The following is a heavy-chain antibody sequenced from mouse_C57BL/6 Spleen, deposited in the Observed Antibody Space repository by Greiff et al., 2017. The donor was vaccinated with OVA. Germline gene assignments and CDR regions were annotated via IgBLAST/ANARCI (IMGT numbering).Heavy chain of an antibody. Sequence: EVKLVESGGGLVKPGGSLKLSCAASGFTFSSYAMSWVRQTPEKRLEWVATISAGGSYTYYPDNVKGRFTISRDNAKNNLYLQMSHLKSEDTAMYYCARTYDYEFAYWGQGTLLTVSA. CDR2: ISAGGSYT. J-gene: IGHJ3*01. CDR1: GFTFSSYA. CDR3: ARTYDYEFAY. V-gene: IGHV5-4*03. D-gene: IGHD2-4*01.